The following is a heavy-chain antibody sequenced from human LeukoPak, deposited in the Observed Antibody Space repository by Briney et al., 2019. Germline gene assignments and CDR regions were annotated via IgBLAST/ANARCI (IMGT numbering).Heavy chain of an antibody. CDR3: ARGGGYCSGGSCYEFDY. CDR1: GYTFSSFG. J-gene: IGHJ4*02. D-gene: IGHD2-15*01. CDR2: ISAYNGDT. V-gene: IGHV1-18*01. Sequence: ASVKVSCKASGYTFSSFGISWVRQAPGQGLEWMGWISAYNGDTNYAQKLQGRVTMTTDTSTNTAYMELRSLRSDDTVVYYCARGGGYCSGGSCYEFDYWGQGTLVTVSS.